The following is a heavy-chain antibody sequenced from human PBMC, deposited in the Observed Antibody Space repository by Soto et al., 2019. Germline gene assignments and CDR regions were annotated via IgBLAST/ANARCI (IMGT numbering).Heavy chain of an antibody. V-gene: IGHV1-69*06. J-gene: IGHJ4*02. Sequence: QVQLVQSGAEVKKPGSSVKVSCKASGGTSSNYVVNWVRQAPGQGLEWMGRIIPISGAANYAQKVQGRVTITADKSTSTSYMELSSLRSEDTAVYYCASGMTKTVVPYFDFWGQGTLVTVSS. CDR3: ASGMTKTVVPYFDF. D-gene: IGHD1-20*01. CDR2: IIPISGAA. CDR1: GGTSSNYV.